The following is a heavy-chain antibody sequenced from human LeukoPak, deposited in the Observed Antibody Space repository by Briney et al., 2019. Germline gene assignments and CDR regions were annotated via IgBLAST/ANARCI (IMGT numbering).Heavy chain of an antibody. Sequence: ASVKLSCKASGCTFSSYDISWVRQAPGQGLEWMGGIIPIFGTANYAQKFQGRVTITADESTSTAYMELSSLRSEDTAVYYCARTVLYRPGDYYGMDVWGQGTTVTVSS. D-gene: IGHD3-16*02. CDR3: ARTVLYRPGDYYGMDV. V-gene: IGHV1-69*13. CDR2: IIPIFGTA. CDR1: GCTFSSYD. J-gene: IGHJ6*02.